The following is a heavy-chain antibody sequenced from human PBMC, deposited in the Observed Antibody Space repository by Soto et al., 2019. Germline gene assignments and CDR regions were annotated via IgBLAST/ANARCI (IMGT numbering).Heavy chain of an antibody. J-gene: IGHJ6*02. CDR1: GGTFSSYA. CDR2: IIPIFGTA. D-gene: IGHD5-18*01. Sequence: QVQLVQSGAEVKKPGSSVKVSCKASGGTFSSYAISWVRQAPEQGLEWMGGIIPIFGTANYAQKFQGRVTITADESTSTAYMELSSLRSEDTAVYYCARENTAMVTYGMDVWGQGTTVTVSS. CDR3: ARENTAMVTYGMDV. V-gene: IGHV1-69*01.